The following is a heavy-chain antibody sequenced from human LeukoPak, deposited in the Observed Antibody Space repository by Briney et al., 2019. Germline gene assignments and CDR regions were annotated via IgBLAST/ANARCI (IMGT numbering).Heavy chain of an antibody. D-gene: IGHD4-17*01. CDR3: ARGNQYGDPLVDY. CDR1: GGSISSSSYN. Sequence: SETLSLTCTVSGGSISSSSYNWGWIRQPPGKGLEWIGNIYYSGSTFYNPSLKSRVTISVDMSKNQFSLKLSSATAADTAVYYCARGNQYGDPLVDYWSQGTLVTVSS. J-gene: IGHJ4*02. CDR2: IYYSGST. V-gene: IGHV4-39*01.